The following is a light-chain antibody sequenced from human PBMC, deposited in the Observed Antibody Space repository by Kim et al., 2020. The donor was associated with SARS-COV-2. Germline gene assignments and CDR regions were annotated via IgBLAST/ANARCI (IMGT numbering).Light chain of an antibody. Sequence: QSITSSCTGTSSDVGSYNLVTWYQRHPGKAPKLMIYEVSKRPSGVSNRFSGSKSGNTASLTISGLQAEDEADYYCCSYAGSSTSVVFGGGTQLTVL. V-gene: IGLV2-23*02. CDR1: SSDVGSYNL. CDR2: EVS. CDR3: CSYAGSSTSVV. J-gene: IGLJ2*01.